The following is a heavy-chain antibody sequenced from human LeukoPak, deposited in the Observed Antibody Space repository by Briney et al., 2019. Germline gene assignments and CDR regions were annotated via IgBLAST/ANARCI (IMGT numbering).Heavy chain of an antibody. CDR1: GYTFTGYY. CDR3: ASPSVQYSSSSYFDY. Sequence: ASVKVSCTASGYTFTGYYMHWVRQAPGQGLEWMGWINPNSGGTNYAQKFQGRVTMTRDTSISTAYMELSRLRSDDTAVYYCASPSVQYSSSSYFDYWGQGTLVTVSS. D-gene: IGHD6-6*01. CDR2: INPNSGGT. V-gene: IGHV1-2*02. J-gene: IGHJ4*02.